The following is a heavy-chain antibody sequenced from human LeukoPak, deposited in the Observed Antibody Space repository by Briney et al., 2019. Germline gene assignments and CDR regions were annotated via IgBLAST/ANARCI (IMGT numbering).Heavy chain of an antibody. V-gene: IGHV1-69*13. D-gene: IGHD6-6*01. CDR3: ARDRAARPGVDAFDI. J-gene: IGHJ3*02. CDR2: IIPIFGTA. Sequence: GASVKVSCKASGGTFSSYAISWVRQAPGQGLEWMGGIIPIFGTANYAQKFQGRVTITADESTSTAYMELSSLRSEDTAVYYCARDRAARPGVDAFDIWGQGTMVTDSS. CDR1: GGTFSSYA.